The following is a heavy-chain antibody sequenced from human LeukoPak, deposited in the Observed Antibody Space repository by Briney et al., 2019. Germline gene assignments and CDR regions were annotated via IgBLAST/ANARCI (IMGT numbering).Heavy chain of an antibody. Sequence: GGSLRLSCAASGFTFSTSWMSWVRQAPEKGLEWVANINYDGSERNYVDSVKGRFTISRDNAENSWHLQMNSLRVEDTAVYYCTREEGSWGQGILVTVSP. V-gene: IGHV3-7*04. J-gene: IGHJ4*02. D-gene: IGHD3-10*01. CDR2: INYDGSER. CDR3: TREEGS. CDR1: GFTFSTSW.